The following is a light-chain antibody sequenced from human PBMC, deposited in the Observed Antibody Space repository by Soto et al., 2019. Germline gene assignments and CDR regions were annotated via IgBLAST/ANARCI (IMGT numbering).Light chain of an antibody. CDR2: DAS. CDR3: QQRSTWPAIT. Sequence: EIVLTQSPATLSLSPGDRATLFCRASQSVKTYLAWYQQRPGQAPRLLISDASNRASGSPARFSGSGSGTDFSLTISSLEPEDFAVYYCQQRSTWPAITFGQGTRLEIK. CDR1: QSVKTY. J-gene: IGKJ5*01. V-gene: IGKV3-11*01.